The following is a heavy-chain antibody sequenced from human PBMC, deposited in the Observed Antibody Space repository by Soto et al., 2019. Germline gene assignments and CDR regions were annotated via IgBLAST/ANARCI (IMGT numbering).Heavy chain of an antibody. Sequence: QVQLVESGGGVVQPGRSLRLSCAASGFTFSSYGMHWVRQAPGKGLEWVAVISYDGSNKYYADSVKGRFTISRDNSKNMLYLQMNSLRAEDTAVYYCAKDPSVESTVTTGTYWGQGTLVTVSS. J-gene: IGHJ4*02. V-gene: IGHV3-30*18. CDR2: ISYDGSNK. CDR1: GFTFSSYG. CDR3: AKDPSVESTVTTGTY. D-gene: IGHD4-17*01.